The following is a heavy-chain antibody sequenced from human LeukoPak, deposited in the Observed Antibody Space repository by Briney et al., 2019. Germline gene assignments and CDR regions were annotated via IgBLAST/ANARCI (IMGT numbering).Heavy chain of an antibody. Sequence: GGSLRLSCAASGFTFSNVWMSWVRQAPGKGLEWVGRIKSKTDGGTTDYAAPVKGRFTISRDDSKNTLYLQMNSLKTEDTAVYYCTTAKGYYYYYMDVWGKGTTVTVSS. CDR2: IKSKTDGGTT. CDR3: TTAKGYYYYYMDV. CDR1: GFTFSNVW. J-gene: IGHJ6*03. V-gene: IGHV3-15*01.